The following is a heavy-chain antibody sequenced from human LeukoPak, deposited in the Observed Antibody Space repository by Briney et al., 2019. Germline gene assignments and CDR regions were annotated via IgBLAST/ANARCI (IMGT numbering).Heavy chain of an antibody. CDR1: GGSISSTNW. CDR2: IYHSGST. D-gene: IGHD6-13*01. Sequence: PSGTLSLTCAVSGGSISSTNWWSWVRPPPGKGLEWIGDIYHSGSTNYNPSLQSRVTISVDKSKNQFSLKLISVTAADTAVYYCANIAAAGPGTPFFNYWGQGTLVTVSS. J-gene: IGHJ4*02. V-gene: IGHV4-4*02. CDR3: ANIAAAGPGTPFFNY.